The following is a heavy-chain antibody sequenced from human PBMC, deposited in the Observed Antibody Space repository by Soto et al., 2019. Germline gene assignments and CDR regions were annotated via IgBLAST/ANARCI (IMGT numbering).Heavy chain of an antibody. V-gene: IGHV5-51*03. CDR3: ARLFGDGGFWRAVYYYYYMDV. Sequence: EVQLVQSGAEVKKPGESLKISCKGSGYSFTSYWIGWVRQMPGKGLEWMGIIYPGDSDTRYSPSFQGQVTISADKSISTAYLQWSSLKASDTAMYYCARLFGDGGFWRAVYYYYYMDVWGKGTTVTVSS. D-gene: IGHD3-3*01. J-gene: IGHJ6*03. CDR2: IYPGDSDT. CDR1: GYSFTSYW.